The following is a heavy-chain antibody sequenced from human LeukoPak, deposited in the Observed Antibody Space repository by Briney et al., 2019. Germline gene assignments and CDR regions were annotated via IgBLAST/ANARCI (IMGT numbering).Heavy chain of an antibody. CDR1: GGSISSYY. Sequence: SETLSLTCTVSGGSISSYYWSRIRQPPGKGLEWIGYIYYSGSTNYNPSLKSRVTISVDTSKNQFSLKLSSVTAADTAVYYCARQVPRGGWFDPWGQGTLVTVSS. CDR2: IYYSGST. D-gene: IGHD4/OR15-4a*01. V-gene: IGHV4-59*01. J-gene: IGHJ5*02. CDR3: ARQVPRGGWFDP.